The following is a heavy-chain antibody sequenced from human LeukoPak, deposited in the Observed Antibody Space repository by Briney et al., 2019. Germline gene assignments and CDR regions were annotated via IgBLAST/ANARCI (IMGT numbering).Heavy chain of an antibody. Sequence: TSETLSLTCTVSGGSISSYYWSWIRQPPGKGLEWIGYIYYSGSTNYNPSLKSRVTISVDTSKNQFSLKLSSVTAADTAVYYCARGYSSYDAFDIWGQGTMVTVSS. CDR1: GGSISSYY. J-gene: IGHJ3*02. CDR3: ARGYSSYDAFDI. V-gene: IGHV4-59*01. D-gene: IGHD6-13*01. CDR2: IYYSGST.